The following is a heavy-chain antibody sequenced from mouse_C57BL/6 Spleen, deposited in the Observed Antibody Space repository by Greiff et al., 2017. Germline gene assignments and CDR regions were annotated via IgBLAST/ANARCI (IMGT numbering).Heavy chain of an antibody. V-gene: IGHV5-9*01. CDR2: ISGGGGNT. J-gene: IGHJ3*01. CDR3: ARLPYYGSSLAWFAY. Sequence: EVNLVESGGGLVKPGGSLKLSCAASGFTFSSYTMSWVRQTPEKRLEWVATISGGGGNTYYPDSVKGRFTISRDNAKNTLYLQMSSLRSEDTALYYCARLPYYGSSLAWFAYWGQGTLVTVSA. CDR1: GFTFSSYT. D-gene: IGHD1-1*01.